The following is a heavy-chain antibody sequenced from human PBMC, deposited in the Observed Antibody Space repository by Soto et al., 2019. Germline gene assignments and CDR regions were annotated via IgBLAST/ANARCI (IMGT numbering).Heavy chain of an antibody. D-gene: IGHD3-9*01. Sequence: SVKVSCKASGGTFSSYAISWVRQAPGQGLEWMGGIIPIFGTANYAQKFQGRVTITADESTSTAYMELSSLRSDDTAVYYCARAHYDILTGYYMRDFDYWGQGTLVTAPQ. CDR1: GGTFSSYA. CDR2: IIPIFGTA. J-gene: IGHJ4*02. V-gene: IGHV1-69*13. CDR3: ARAHYDILTGYYMRDFDY.